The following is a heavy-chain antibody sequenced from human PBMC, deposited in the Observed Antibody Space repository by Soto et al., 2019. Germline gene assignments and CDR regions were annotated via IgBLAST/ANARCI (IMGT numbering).Heavy chain of an antibody. Sequence: SETLSLMCTVSGDSIRSHYWSWIRQPPGKGLEWIGNIYYSGSTSYNPSLRSRVSMSVDTAQNQFSLKLTSLTAADTAIYFCAKGSCRGVDCYPLPNWFDPWGQGTLVTVSS. CDR3: AKGSCRGVDCYPLPNWFDP. J-gene: IGHJ5*02. CDR1: GDSIRSHY. D-gene: IGHD2-21*02. V-gene: IGHV4-59*11. CDR2: IYYSGST.